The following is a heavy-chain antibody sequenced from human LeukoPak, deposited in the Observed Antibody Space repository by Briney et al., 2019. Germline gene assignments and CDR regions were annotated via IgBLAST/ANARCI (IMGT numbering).Heavy chain of an antibody. J-gene: IGHJ3*02. CDR3: ARDLEDDYVWGSYPHLPYAFDI. CDR2: IYYSGST. CDR1: GGSISSYY. Sequence: PSETLSLTCTVSGGSISSYYWSWIRQPPGKGLEWVGYIYYSGSTNYNPSLKSRVTISVDTSKNQFSLKLSSVTAADTAVYYCARDLEDDYVWGSYPHLPYAFDIWGQGTMVTVSS. D-gene: IGHD3-16*02. V-gene: IGHV4-59*01.